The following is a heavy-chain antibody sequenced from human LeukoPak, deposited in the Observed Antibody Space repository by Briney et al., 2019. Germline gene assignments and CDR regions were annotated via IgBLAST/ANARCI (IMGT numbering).Heavy chain of an antibody. J-gene: IGHJ4*02. CDR3: VSVKGESGDYDRSHFDY. CDR1: GGAFSSYA. D-gene: IGHD3-22*01. V-gene: IGHV1-69*13. CDR2: IIPLIGAI. Sequence: SVKVSCKVSGGAFSSYAASWVRQAPGQGLEWVGGIIPLIGAIKFAQKFRGRVTLSADESTSTAYMDLKKLRSEDTGVYYCVSVKGESGDYDRSHFDYWGQGTLVTVSS.